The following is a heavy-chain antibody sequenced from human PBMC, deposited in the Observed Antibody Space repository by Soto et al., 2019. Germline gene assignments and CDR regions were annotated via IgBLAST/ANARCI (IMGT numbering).Heavy chain of an antibody. J-gene: IGHJ6*02. Sequence: QVQLQESGPGLVKPSQTLSLTCTVSGGSISSGGCYWNWIRQHPGKALEWIGYISYSGSTYYNPSLKRRITISVATSKNQFSLKLSSVTAADTAVYYCARAKITPGYYYSGMDVWGQGTTVTVSS. D-gene: IGHD1-20*01. CDR1: GGSISSGGCY. CDR2: ISYSGST. CDR3: ARAKITPGYYYSGMDV. V-gene: IGHV4-31*03.